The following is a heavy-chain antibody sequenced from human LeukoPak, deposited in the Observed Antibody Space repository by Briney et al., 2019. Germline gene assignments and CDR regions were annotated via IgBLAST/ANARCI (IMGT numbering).Heavy chain of an antibody. Sequence: GRSLRLSCAAAGFTFSSYAMSWVRQAPGKGLEWVSLINDSGGNTYYADSVKGRFTISRDNSKNTLFLQMSSLRAEDTAVYYCAKTSAGIRGGYFDYWGQGTLVTVSS. CDR3: AKTSAGIRGGYFDY. V-gene: IGHV3-23*01. D-gene: IGHD3-10*01. CDR2: INDSGGNT. CDR1: GFTFSSYA. J-gene: IGHJ4*02.